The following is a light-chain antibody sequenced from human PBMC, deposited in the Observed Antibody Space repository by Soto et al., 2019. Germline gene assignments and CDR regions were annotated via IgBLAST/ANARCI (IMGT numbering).Light chain of an antibody. V-gene: IGLV2-8*01. CDR1: SIDIGAYNY. Sequence: QSALTQPPSASGSPGQSVTISCSGTSIDIGAYNYVSWYQQHPGKAPKLLISEVTKRPSGVPDRFSGSKSGNTASLTVSGLQGDDEADYYCSSYGGNNNYVIFGGGTKLTVL. CDR3: SSYGGNNNYVI. CDR2: EVT. J-gene: IGLJ2*01.